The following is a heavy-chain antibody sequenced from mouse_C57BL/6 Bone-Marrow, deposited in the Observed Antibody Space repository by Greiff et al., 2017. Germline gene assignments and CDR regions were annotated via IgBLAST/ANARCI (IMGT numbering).Heavy chain of an antibody. D-gene: IGHD2-3*01. Sequence: QVQLMQPGAELVKPGASVQLSCKASGYTFTSYWMHWVKQRPGQGLEWIGMIHPNSGSTNYNEKVKSKATLTVDKSSSTAYMQLSSLTSEDSAVXYCARDGYYFDNWRQGDTLTVSS. J-gene: IGHJ2*01. CDR2: IHPNSGST. V-gene: IGHV1-64*01. CDR3: ARDGYYFDN. CDR1: GYTFTSYW.